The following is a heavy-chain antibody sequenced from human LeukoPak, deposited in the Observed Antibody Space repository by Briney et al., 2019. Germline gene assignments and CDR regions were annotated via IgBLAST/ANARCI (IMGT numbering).Heavy chain of an antibody. J-gene: IGHJ4*02. CDR3: ARVKDYYDSSGYYLY. CDR1: GFTFSSYW. V-gene: IGHV3-74*01. Sequence: GGSLRLSCAASGFTFSSYWMHWVRQAPGKGLVWVSRINSDGSSTSYADSVRGRFTISRDNAKNTLYLQMNSLRAEDTAVYYCARVKDYYDSSGYYLYWGQGTLVTVSS. CDR2: INSDGSST. D-gene: IGHD3-22*01.